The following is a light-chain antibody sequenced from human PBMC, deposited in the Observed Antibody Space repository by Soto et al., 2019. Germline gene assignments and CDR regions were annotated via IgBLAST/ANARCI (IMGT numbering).Light chain of an antibody. V-gene: IGLV2-11*01. J-gene: IGLJ1*01. CDR2: SVS. CDR3: CSYAGSYTYV. Sequence: QSVLTQTRSVSGSTGQSITISCTGTSSDVGGHNYVSWYQQYPGKAPKLLLSSVSKRPSGVPDRFSGSKSGNTASLTISGLQAEDEADYYCCSYAGSYTYVFGTGTKVTVL. CDR1: SSDVGGHNY.